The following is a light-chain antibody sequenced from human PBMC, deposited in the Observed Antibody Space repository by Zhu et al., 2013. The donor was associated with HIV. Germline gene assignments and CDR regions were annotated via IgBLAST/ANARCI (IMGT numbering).Light chain of an antibody. Sequence: EIVLTQSPGTLSLSPGERATLSCRASRSVSSNLAWFQQTPGQAPRLLIYDASKRATGIPARFSGSGSATDFTLTISSLEPEDFAVYYCQQRNSWPITFGQGTRLDMK. J-gene: IGKJ5*01. CDR3: QQRNSWPIT. CDR1: RSVSSN. CDR2: DAS. V-gene: IGKV3-11*01.